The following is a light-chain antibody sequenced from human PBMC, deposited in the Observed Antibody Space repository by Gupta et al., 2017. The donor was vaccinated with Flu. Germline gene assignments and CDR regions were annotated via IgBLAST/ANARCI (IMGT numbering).Light chain of an antibody. J-gene: IGLJ3*02. CDR1: SSDVGGYNY. CDR3: SSYTSSSTLAWV. CDR2: EVS. V-gene: IGLV2-14*01. Sequence: QSALTQPASVSGSPGQSITISCTGTSSDVGGYNYVSWYQQHPGKAPKLMIYEVSNRPSGVSNRFSCSKSGDTASLTISGLQAEDEADYYCSSYTSSSTLAWVFGGGTKLTVL.